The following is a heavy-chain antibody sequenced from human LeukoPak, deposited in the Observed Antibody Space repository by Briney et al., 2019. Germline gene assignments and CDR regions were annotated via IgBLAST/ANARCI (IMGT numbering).Heavy chain of an antibody. CDR3: ARVRLAIVDC. CDR2: ITTDGGST. D-gene: IGHD3-9*01. J-gene: IGHJ4*02. V-gene: IGHV3-64*01. Sequence: PGGSLRLSCAASGFTFSNYVMHWVGQAPGKGLEFVSSITTDGGSTYYANSVTGRFTISRDNSNNTLYLQMGSLRAEDMAVYFCARVRLAIVDCWGQGTLVTVSS. CDR1: GFTFSNYV.